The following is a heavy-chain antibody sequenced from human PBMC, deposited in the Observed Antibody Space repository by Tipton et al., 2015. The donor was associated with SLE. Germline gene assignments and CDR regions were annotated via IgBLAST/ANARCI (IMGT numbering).Heavy chain of an antibody. Sequence: GLVKPSETLSLTCSVSGYSISSGYYWGWVRQAPGKGLEWIGSIYHSGSTNYSPSLKSRVTISEDASKTQFSLKLTSVAAADTAVYYCARGISVVIAKPFLDSWGQGTLVNVSS. CDR2: IYHSGST. V-gene: IGHV4-38-2*02. CDR3: ARGISVVIAKPFLDS. D-gene: IGHD2-21*01. J-gene: IGHJ4*02. CDR1: GYSISSGYY.